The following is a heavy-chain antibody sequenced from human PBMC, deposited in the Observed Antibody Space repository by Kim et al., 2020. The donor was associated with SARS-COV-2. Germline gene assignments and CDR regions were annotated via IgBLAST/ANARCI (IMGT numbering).Heavy chain of an antibody. CDR2: IYYSGST. V-gene: IGHV4-59*01. Sequence: SETLSLTCTVSGGSISSYYWSWIRQPPGKGLEWIGYIYYSGSTNYNPSLKSRVTISVDTSKNQFSLKLSSVTAADTAVYYCARVSVRGSDADTFYYYYGMDVWGQGTTVTVSS. D-gene: IGHD3-16*01. J-gene: IGHJ6*02. CDR3: ARVSVRGSDADTFYYYYGMDV. CDR1: GGSISSYY.